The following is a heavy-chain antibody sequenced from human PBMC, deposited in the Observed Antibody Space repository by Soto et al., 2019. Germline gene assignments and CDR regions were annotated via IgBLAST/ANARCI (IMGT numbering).Heavy chain of an antibody. D-gene: IGHD3-16*01. CDR3: AKWGDGMDV. CDR2: IYSTGAA. Sequence: NPSETLSLTCTVSGAHFTAHYWSYIRQAPGKGLEWIGYIYSTGAAKYAASLQSRVSLSVDVSERQVFLTLRSVTPADSGIYFCAKWGDGMDVWGQGTTVTVSS. J-gene: IGHJ6*02. CDR1: GAHFTAHY. V-gene: IGHV4-59*11.